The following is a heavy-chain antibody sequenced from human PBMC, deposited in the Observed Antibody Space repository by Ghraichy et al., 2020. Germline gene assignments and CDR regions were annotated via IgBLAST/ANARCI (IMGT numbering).Heavy chain of an antibody. V-gene: IGHV1-8*03. CDR2: MNPSSGNT. J-gene: IGHJ4*02. CDR1: AYIFSTYD. CDR3: ARAIRYQLLSEY. D-gene: IGHD2-2*01. Sequence: ASVKFSCKASAYIFSTYDITWVRQATGQGLEWMGWMNPSSGNTGYAQSFQGRVTFTRDTSTNTAYMEIISLRSEDTAVYYCARAIRYQLLSEYWGQGTLVTVSS.